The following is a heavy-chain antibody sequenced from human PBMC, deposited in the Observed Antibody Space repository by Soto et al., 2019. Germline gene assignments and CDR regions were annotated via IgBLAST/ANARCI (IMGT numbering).Heavy chain of an antibody. D-gene: IGHD6-19*01. CDR1: GYTFTSYG. CDR2: ISAYNGNT. Sequence: QVQLVQSGAEVKKPGASVKVSCKASGYTFTSYGISWVRQAPGQGLEWMGWISAYNGNTNYAQKLQGRVTTTTDTSTSTAYMELRSLRSDDTAVYYCARDRRRSSGWYGGAEYFQHWGQGTLVTVSS. V-gene: IGHV1-18*01. CDR3: ARDRRRSSGWYGGAEYFQH. J-gene: IGHJ1*01.